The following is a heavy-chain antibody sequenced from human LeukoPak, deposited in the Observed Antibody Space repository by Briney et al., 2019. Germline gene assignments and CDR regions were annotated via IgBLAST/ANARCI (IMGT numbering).Heavy chain of an antibody. CDR2: ISYDGSNK. V-gene: IGHV3-30*18. Sequence: GGSLRLSCAASGFTFSSYGMHWVRQAPGKGLEWVAVISYDGSNKYYADSVKGRFTISRDNSKNTLYLQMNSLRAEDTAVYYCAKVSRYCSSTSCLYYYYYYGMDVWGQGTTVTVSS. CDR1: GFTFSSYG. J-gene: IGHJ6*02. D-gene: IGHD2-2*01. CDR3: AKVSRYCSSTSCLYYYYYYGMDV.